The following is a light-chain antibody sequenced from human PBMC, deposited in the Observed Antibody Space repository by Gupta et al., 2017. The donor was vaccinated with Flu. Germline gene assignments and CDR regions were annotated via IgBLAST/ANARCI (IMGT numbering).Light chain of an antibody. CDR3: QQEDSTPIT. CDR2: WAS. J-gene: IGKJ4*01. CDR1: QSLLYNSNKRNY. Sequence: DIVMTQSPDSLAVSLGERATINCKSSQSLLYNSNKRNYLVWYQQKPGQPPKVLIYWASTREYGVPERFSGSGSETDFTLTISSRQPEDVAVYYCQQEDSTPITFGGGTKVDIK. V-gene: IGKV4-1*01.